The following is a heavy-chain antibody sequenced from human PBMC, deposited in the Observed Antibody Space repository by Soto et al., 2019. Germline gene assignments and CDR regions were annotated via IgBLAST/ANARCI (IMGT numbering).Heavy chain of an antibody. CDR3: ARAHYGDYGYGMAV. CDR2: IYHSGST. J-gene: IGHJ6*02. CDR1: GGSISSGGYS. V-gene: IGHV4-30-2*01. Sequence: QLQLQESGSGLVKPSQTLSLTCAVSGGSISSGGYSWSWIRQPPGKGLEWIGYIYHSGSTYYNPSLKSRVTISVDRAKNQFSLKLSSVTAADTAVYYCARAHYGDYGYGMAVWGQGTTVTVSS. D-gene: IGHD4-17*01.